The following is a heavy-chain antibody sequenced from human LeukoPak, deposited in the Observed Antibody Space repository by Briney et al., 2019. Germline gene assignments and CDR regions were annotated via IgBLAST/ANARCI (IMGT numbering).Heavy chain of an antibody. CDR2: IYYSGST. J-gene: IGHJ6*02. CDR3: ARDSDSYGMDV. V-gene: IGHV4-59*01. D-gene: IGHD3-3*01. Sequence: SEALSLTCTVSGGSISSYYWSWIRQPPGKGLEWIGYIYYSGSTNYNPSLKRRVTISVDTSKNQFSLKLSSVTAADTAVYYCARDSDSYGMDVWGQGTTVTVSS. CDR1: GGSISSYY.